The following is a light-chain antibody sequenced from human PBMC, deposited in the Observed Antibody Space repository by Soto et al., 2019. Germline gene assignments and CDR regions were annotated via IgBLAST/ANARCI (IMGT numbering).Light chain of an antibody. CDR1: QSVSSSY. J-gene: IGKJ4*01. CDR2: GAS. CDR3: QQYRDSPLT. V-gene: IGKV3-20*01. Sequence: EIVLTQSPGTLSLSPGERATLSCRASQSVSSSYLAWYQQKPGQAPRRLIYGASSRATGIPDRFSGSGSGTDFTLTTSRLEPEDFAVYYCQQYRDSPLTFGGGTKVEIK.